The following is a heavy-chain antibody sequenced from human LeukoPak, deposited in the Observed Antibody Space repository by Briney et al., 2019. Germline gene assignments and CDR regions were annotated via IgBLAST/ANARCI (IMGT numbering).Heavy chain of an antibody. CDR3: ARANHDAFDI. Sequence: SETLSLTCTVSGGSISSYYWSWIRQPPGKGLEWIGYIYYSGSTYYNPSLRSRVTISVDTSKNQFSLKLSSVTAADTAVYYCARANHDAFDIWGQGTMVTVSS. V-gene: IGHV4-59*01. J-gene: IGHJ3*02. CDR2: IYYSGST. D-gene: IGHD1-14*01. CDR1: GGSISSYY.